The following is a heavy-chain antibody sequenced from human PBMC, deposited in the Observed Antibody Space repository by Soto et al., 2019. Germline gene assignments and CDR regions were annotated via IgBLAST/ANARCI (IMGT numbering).Heavy chain of an antibody. J-gene: IGHJ6*02. Sequence: EVQLLESGGGLVQPGGSLRLSCAASGVTFSRNAMSWVRQAPGKGPEWVSGISGSGDTTHYADFVKGRVTISRDNSKSTLYLQMLSVGAEDTAVYYCATRGYFVSTECLAHYYAMDVWGQGTTVTVSS. V-gene: IGHV3-23*01. CDR2: ISGSGDTT. CDR1: GVTFSRNA. D-gene: IGHD3-10*01. CDR3: ATRGYFVSTECLAHYYAMDV.